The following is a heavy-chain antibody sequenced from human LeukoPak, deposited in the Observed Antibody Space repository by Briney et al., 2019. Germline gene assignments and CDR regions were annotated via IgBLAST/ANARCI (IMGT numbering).Heavy chain of an antibody. J-gene: IGHJ4*02. V-gene: IGHV5-51*01. CDR3: ARLGELYYDSSGYYLQNSPFDY. CDR2: IYPGDSDT. D-gene: IGHD3-22*01. Sequence: GESLKISCKGSGYSFTSYWIGWVRQMPGKGLEWMGIIYPGDSDTRYSPSFQGQVTISADKSISTAYLQWSSLKASDTAMYYCARLGELYYDSSGYYLQNSPFDYWGQGTLVTVSS. CDR1: GYSFTSYW.